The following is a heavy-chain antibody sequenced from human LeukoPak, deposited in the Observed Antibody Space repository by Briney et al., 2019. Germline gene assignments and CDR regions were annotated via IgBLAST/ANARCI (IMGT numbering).Heavy chain of an antibody. D-gene: IGHD3-16*02. V-gene: IGHV3-23*01. CDR2: ISGGGGST. CDR1: GFTFNSHA. CDR3: ARDQGYDYVWGSNRYVY. Sequence: GGSLRLSCAASGFTFNSHAMSWVRQAPGKGLEWVSAISGGGGSTYHADFVRGRFTISRDNSKNTLSLQMNSLRVEDTAVYYCARDQGYDYVWGSNRYVYWGQGTLVTVSS. J-gene: IGHJ4*02.